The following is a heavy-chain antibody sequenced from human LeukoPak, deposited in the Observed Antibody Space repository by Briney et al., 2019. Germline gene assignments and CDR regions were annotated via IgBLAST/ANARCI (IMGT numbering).Heavy chain of an antibody. V-gene: IGHV1-18*01. Sequence: ASVKVSCKASGYSFTDYGISLVRQAPGQGLGWMGFISAKNGDTNYVQKFQGRVTMTTDTPTNTAYMELRSLRSDDTAVYYCARDYYSDYVFDFWGQGTLITVSS. J-gene: IGHJ4*02. D-gene: IGHD4-11*01. CDR1: GYSFTDYG. CDR3: ARDYYSDYVFDF. CDR2: ISAKNGDT.